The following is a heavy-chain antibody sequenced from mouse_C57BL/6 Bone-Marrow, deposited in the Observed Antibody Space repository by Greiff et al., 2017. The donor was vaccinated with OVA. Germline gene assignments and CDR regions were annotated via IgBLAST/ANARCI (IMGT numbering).Heavy chain of an antibody. J-gene: IGHJ2*01. CDR2: IYPGDGDT. CDR3: ANGTGY. D-gene: IGHD4-1*01. Sequence: VQLQQSGPELVKPGASVKISCKASGYAFSSSWMNWVKQRPGTGLEWIGRIYPGDGDTNYNGKFKGKATLTADKSSSTAYMQLNSLTSEDSAVYFCANGTGYWGQGTTLTVSS. V-gene: IGHV1-82*01. CDR1: GYAFSSSW.